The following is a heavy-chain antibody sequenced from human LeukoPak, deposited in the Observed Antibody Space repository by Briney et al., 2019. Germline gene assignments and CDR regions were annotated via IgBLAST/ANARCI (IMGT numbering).Heavy chain of an antibody. V-gene: IGHV3-48*04. Sequence: GGSLRLPCAASGFTFSRFGMNWVRQAPGKGVEWVSYISGSSTTIYSADSVEGRISVSRDNAKNSLYLHMNSLRAEDTAVYYCVRDHGDPPFDHWGHGTLVTVSS. CDR2: ISGSSTTI. CDR3: VRDHGDPPFDH. CDR1: GFTFSRFG. J-gene: IGHJ4*01.